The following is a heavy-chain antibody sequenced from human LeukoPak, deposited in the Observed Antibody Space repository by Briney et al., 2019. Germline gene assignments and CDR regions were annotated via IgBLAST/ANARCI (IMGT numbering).Heavy chain of an antibody. J-gene: IGHJ4*02. V-gene: IGHV3-21*01. CDR2: ISSSSSYI. CDR3: ARRWAVAAVDY. CDR1: GFTFSSYS. Sequence: PGGSLRLSCAASGFTFSSYSMNWVRQAPGKGLEWVSSISSSSSYIYYADSVKGRFTISRDNAKNSLYLQMNSLRTEDTVVYYCARRWAVAAVDYWGQGTLVTVSS. D-gene: IGHD6-19*01.